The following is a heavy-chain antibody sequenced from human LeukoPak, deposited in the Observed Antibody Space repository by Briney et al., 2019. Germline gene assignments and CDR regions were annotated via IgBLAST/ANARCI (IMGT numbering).Heavy chain of an antibody. Sequence: ASVKVSCKASGYTFSNYDINWVRQATGQGLEWMGWMNPDTGNTGYAQKFQGRVTITRNTSISTAYMDLSSLRSEDTAVYYCARVPLLLWFGELLNDYWGQGTLVTVSS. D-gene: IGHD3-10*01. J-gene: IGHJ4*02. CDR3: ARVPLLLWFGELLNDY. CDR1: GYTFSNYD. V-gene: IGHV1-8*03. CDR2: MNPDTGNT.